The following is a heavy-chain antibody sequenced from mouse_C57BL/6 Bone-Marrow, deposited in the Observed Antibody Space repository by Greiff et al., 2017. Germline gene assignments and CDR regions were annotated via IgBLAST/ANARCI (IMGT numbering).Heavy chain of an antibody. V-gene: IGHV1-19*01. J-gene: IGHJ2*01. D-gene: IGHD2-12*01. Sequence: SGPVLVKPGASVKMSCKASGYTFTDYYMNWVKQSHGKSLEWIGVINPYNGGTSYNQKFKGKATLTVDKSSSTAYMELNSLTSEDSAVYYCARAYYKDYWGQGTTLTVSS. CDR3: ARAYYKDY. CDR2: INPYNGGT. CDR1: GYTFTDYY.